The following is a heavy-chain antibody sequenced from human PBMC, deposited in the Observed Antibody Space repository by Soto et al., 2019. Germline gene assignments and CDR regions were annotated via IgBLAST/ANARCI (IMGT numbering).Heavy chain of an antibody. CDR1: GGSIGSTDSY. Sequence: QVQLQESGPGLVEPSQTLSLTCTVSGGSIGSTDSYWSWIRRPPGKGLEWIGYIYYTGGTFYNPSLKSRLTISLETSSNQFSLTRTSVTATDTGIHYCARGGSGWAEYFQHWGQGTLVAVSS. D-gene: IGHD6-25*01. J-gene: IGHJ1*01. CDR2: IYYTGGT. CDR3: ARGGSGWAEYFQH. V-gene: IGHV4-30-4*08.